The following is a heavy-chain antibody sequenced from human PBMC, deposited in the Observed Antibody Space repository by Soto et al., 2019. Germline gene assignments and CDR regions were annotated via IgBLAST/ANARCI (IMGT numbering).Heavy chain of an antibody. CDR3: ANSYGDRAPRDY. J-gene: IGHJ4*02. CDR1: GFTFSSYA. V-gene: IGHV3-30-3*01. CDR2: ISYDGSNK. D-gene: IGHD4-17*01. Sequence: QVQLVESGGGVVQPGRSLRLSCAASGFTFSSYAMHWVRQAPGKGLEWVAVISYDGSNKYYADSVKGRFTISRDNSKNTLYLQMNSLRAEDTAVYYCANSYGDRAPRDYWGQGTLVTVSS.